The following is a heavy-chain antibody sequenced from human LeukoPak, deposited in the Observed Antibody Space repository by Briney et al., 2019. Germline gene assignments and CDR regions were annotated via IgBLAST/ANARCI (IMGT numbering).Heavy chain of an antibody. V-gene: IGHV1-18*04. J-gene: IGHJ4*02. Sequence: VASVKVSCKASGYTFTGYYMHWVRQAPGQGLEWMGWISAYNGNTNYAQKLQGRVTMTTDTSTSTAYMELRSLRSDDTALYYCARSDSSRWSGDYWGQGTLVTVSS. CDR1: GYTFTGYY. CDR2: ISAYNGNT. CDR3: ARSDSSRWSGDY. D-gene: IGHD6-13*01.